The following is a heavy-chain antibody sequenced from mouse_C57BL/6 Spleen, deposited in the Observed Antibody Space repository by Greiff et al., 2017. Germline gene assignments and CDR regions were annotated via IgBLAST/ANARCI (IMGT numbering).Heavy chain of an antibody. CDR1: GFSLTSYG. J-gene: IGHJ3*01. Sequence: VQLVESGPGLVAPSQSLSITCTVSGFSLTSYGVHWVRQPPGKGLEWLVVIWRDGSTNYNSALKSRLSISKDNSKSQVFLKMNSLQTDDTAMYYCARHEGYDGRFAYWGQGTLVTVSA. CDR3: ARHEGYDGRFAY. D-gene: IGHD2-3*01. V-gene: IGHV2-6-1*01. CDR2: IWRDGST.